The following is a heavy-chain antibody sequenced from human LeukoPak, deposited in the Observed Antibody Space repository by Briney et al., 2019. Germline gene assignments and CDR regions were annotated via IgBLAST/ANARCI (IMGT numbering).Heavy chain of an antibody. V-gene: IGHV3-7*03. D-gene: IGHD5-18*01. CDR3: VKGDTYGYRDAFDI. CDR2: IKHDGAVT. J-gene: IGHJ3*02. CDR1: GFTFSNHW. Sequence: GGSLRLSCVASGFTFSNHWMYWVRQTEKGLAWVAYIKHDGAVTVYVDSVKGRFTISRDSAQNSLYLQMNSLRAEDTALYYCVKGDTYGYRDAFDIWGQGTMVTVSS.